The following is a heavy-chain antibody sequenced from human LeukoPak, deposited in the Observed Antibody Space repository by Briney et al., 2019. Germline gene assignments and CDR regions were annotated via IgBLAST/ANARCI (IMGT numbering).Heavy chain of an antibody. D-gene: IGHD6-19*01. CDR2: INHSGST. J-gene: IGHJ4*02. CDR3: AMGLGFVRYSSGWYVY. V-gene: IGHV4-34*01. Sequence: SETLSLTCAVYGGSSSDYYWSWVRQPPGKGLEWIGEINHSGSTNYNPSLKSRVTISVDTSKNQFSLKLSSVTAADTAVYYCAMGLGFVRYSSGWYVYWGQGTLVTVSS. CDR1: GGSSSDYY.